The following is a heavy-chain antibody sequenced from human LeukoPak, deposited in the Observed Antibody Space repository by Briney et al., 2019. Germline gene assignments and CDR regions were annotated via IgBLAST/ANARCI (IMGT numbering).Heavy chain of an antibody. V-gene: IGHV4-34*01. D-gene: IGHD4-23*01. J-gene: IGHJ4*02. CDR1: GGSFSGYY. Sequence: SETLSLTCAVYGGSFSGYYWSWIRQPPGKGLEWIGEINHSGSTNYNPSLKSRVTISVDTSKNQFSLKLSSVTAADTAVYYCARHMTTVVTSFDYWGQGILVTVSS. CDR3: ARHMTTVVTSFDY. CDR2: INHSGST.